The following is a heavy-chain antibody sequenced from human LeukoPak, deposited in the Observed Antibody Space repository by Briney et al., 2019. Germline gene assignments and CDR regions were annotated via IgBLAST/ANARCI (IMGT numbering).Heavy chain of an antibody. V-gene: IGHV1-18*01. CDR2: ISAYNGNT. J-gene: IGHJ4*02. Sequence: ASVKVSCKASGYTFTSYGISWVRQAPGQGLEWMGWISAYNGNTNYAQKLQGRVTMTTDTSTSTAYMELRSLRSDDTAVYYCARVTYYYDSSGYWLGYWGQGTLVTVSS. CDR3: ARVTYYYDSSGYWLGY. CDR1: GYTFTSYG. D-gene: IGHD3-22*01.